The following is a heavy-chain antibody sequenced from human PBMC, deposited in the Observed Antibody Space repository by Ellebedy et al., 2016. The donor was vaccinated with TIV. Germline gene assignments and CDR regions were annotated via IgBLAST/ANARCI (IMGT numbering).Heavy chain of an antibody. V-gene: IGHV4-59*08. D-gene: IGHD1-26*01. CDR1: GGSISSYY. CDR3: ARRAIVGATREGWFDP. J-gene: IGHJ5*02. CDR2: IYYSGST. Sequence: MPSETLSLTCTVSGGSISSYYWSWIRQPPGKGLEWIGYIYYSGSTNYNPSLKSRVTISVDTSKNQFSLKLSSVTAADTAVYYCARRAIVGATREGWFDPWGQGTLVTVSS.